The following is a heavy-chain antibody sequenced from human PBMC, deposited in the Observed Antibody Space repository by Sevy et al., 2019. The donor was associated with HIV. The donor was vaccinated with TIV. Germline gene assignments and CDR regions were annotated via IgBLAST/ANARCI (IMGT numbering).Heavy chain of an antibody. CDR1: GFTFSNYA. D-gene: IGHD3-3*01. J-gene: IGHJ6*02. Sequence: RGSLRLSCAASGFTFSNYAMYWVRQAPGKGLEWVAVISYDGSNKYYADSVKGRFTISRDNSKNTLYLQMNSLRAEDTAVYYCARVLSYDFWSGYPYSMDVWGQGTTVTVSS. CDR2: ISYDGSNK. CDR3: ARVLSYDFWSGYPYSMDV. V-gene: IGHV3-30-3*01.